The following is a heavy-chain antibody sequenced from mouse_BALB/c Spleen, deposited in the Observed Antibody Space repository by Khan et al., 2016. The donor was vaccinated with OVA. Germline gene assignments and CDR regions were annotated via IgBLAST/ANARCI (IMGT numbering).Heavy chain of an antibody. D-gene: IGHD2-14*01. CDR2: IWGGGGT. CDR3: ARAYYRYDGYYAMDY. CDR1: GFSLSRYN. V-gene: IGHV2-6-4*01. Sequence: VELVESGPGLVAPSQSLSITCTVSGFSLSRYNIHWVRQPPGKGLEWLGMIWGGGGTDYNSTLKIRLSISKDNSKSQVFLKMNSLQTDDTAIYFGARAYYRYDGYYAMDYWGQGTSVTVSS. J-gene: IGHJ4*01.